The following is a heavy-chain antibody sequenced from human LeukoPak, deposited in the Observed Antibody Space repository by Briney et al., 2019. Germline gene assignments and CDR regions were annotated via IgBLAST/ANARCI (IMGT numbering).Heavy chain of an antibody. CDR2: LYYSGSA. CDR3: ASGPSDTEYYFDN. CDR1: GGSITNNNYY. Sequence: SETLSLTCTVSGGSITNNNYYWDWIRQPPGKGLEWIGNLYYSGSAHYNPSLKSRVTISVDTSKNQFSLKLSSVTAADTAVYYCASGPSDTEYYFDNWGQGSLVTVSS. D-gene: IGHD2-21*01. J-gene: IGHJ4*02. V-gene: IGHV4-39*01.